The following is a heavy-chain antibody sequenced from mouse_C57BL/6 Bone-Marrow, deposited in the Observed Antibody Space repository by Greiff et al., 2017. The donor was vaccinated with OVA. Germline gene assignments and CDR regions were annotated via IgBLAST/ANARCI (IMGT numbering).Heavy chain of an antibody. D-gene: IGHD2-4*01. CDR1: GYTFTSYW. V-gene: IGHV1-69*01. CDR2: IDPSDCYT. CDR3: ARRDYDPWFAY. J-gene: IGHJ3*01. Sequence: QVQLQQPGAELVMPGASVKLSCKASGYTFTSYWMHWVKQRPGQGLEWIGEIDPSDCYTNYNQKFKGKSTLTVDKSSSTAYMQLSSLTSEDSAVYYCARRDYDPWFAYWGQGTLVTVSA.